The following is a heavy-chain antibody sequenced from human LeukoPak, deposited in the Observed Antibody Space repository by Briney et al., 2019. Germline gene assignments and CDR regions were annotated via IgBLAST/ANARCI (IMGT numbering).Heavy chain of an antibody. V-gene: IGHV3-48*02. CDR2: ISSSSSTT. Sequence: GGSLRLSCAASGXIFSTYSMNWVRQAPGKGLEWVSYISSSSSTTYYADSVKGRFTISRDNAKNSLYLQMNSLRDEDTAVYFCARGKDGYNSNWFDPWGQGTLVTVSS. D-gene: IGHD5-24*01. CDR3: ARGKDGYNSNWFDP. CDR1: GXIFSTYS. J-gene: IGHJ5*02.